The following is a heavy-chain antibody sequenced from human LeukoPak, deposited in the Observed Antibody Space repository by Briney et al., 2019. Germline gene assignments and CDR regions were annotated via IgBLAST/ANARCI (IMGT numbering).Heavy chain of an antibody. V-gene: IGHV1-18*01. J-gene: IGHJ6*02. CDR3: ARENSYGMDV. CDR1: GYTFTSYA. CDR2: ISGYDGNT. Sequence: ASVKVSCKASGYTFTSYAISWVRQAPGQGLEWMGWISGYDGNTNYEQKLQGRVTMTTDICTRTADMELRSLRYDDTAVYYCARENSYGMDVWGQGTTVTVSS.